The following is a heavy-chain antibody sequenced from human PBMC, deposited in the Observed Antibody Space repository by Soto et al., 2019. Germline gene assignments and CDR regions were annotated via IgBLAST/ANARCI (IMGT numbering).Heavy chain of an antibody. J-gene: IGHJ4*02. D-gene: IGHD1-7*01. Sequence: GASVKVSCKTSGYNFTNFGISWVRQAPGQGLEWMGWISAYNGDTKYAQEVRDRVTLTTDTSTTTAYMELRSLTFDDTAIYYCARPSGWELPFDYWGQGTQVTAPQ. V-gene: IGHV1-18*01. CDR3: ARPSGWELPFDY. CDR1: GYNFTNFG. CDR2: ISAYNGDT.